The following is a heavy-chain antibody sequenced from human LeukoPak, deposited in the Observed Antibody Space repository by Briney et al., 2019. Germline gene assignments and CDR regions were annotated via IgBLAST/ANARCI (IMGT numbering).Heavy chain of an antibody. CDR1: GGSISSYY. D-gene: IGHD1-26*01. CDR3: TRESGAFSPFGF. V-gene: IGHV4-59*12. CDR2: ISYSGST. J-gene: IGHJ4*02. Sequence: PSETLSLTCTVSGGSISSYYWSWIRQPPGKGLEWIGYISYSGSTNFNPSLKSRVTISVDTSKNHSSLELTSVTAADTAMYYCTRESGAFSPFGFWGQGTLVTVSS.